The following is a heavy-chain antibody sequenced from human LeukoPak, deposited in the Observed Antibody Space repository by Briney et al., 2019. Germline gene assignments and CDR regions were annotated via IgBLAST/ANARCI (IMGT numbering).Heavy chain of an antibody. CDR1: GYTFTSYY. CDR2: INPNSGGT. Sequence: ASVKVSCKASGYTFTSYYMHWVRQAPGQGLEWMGWINPNSGGTNYAQKFQGRVTMTRDTSISTAYMDLSRLRSDDTAVYYCARVDDRGHYYDSSGPRKLFDYWGQGTLVTVSS. D-gene: IGHD3-22*01. CDR3: ARVDDRGHYYDSSGPRKLFDY. J-gene: IGHJ4*02. V-gene: IGHV1-2*02.